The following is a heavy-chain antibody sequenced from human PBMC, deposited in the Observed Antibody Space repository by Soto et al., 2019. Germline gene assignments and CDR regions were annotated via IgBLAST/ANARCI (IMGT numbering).Heavy chain of an antibody. D-gene: IGHD4-17*01. Sequence: GESLKISCKGSGYSFTNYWIGWVRQMPGKGLEWMGIIYPGDSDTRYSPSFQGQVTISADWSVSTAYLHWSSLRASDTAMYYCGRHTHGDYDVMGVRGQGTAVSVSS. CDR2: IYPGDSDT. J-gene: IGHJ6*02. CDR3: GRHTHGDYDVMGV. CDR1: GYSFTNYW. V-gene: IGHV5-51*01.